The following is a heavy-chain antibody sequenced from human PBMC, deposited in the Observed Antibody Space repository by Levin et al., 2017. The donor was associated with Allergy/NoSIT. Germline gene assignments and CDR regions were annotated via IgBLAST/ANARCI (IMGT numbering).Heavy chain of an antibody. J-gene: IGHJ4*02. CDR3: ARHRDAYSSFDY. Sequence: SETLSLTCSVSGGSISTNYWSWIRQPPGKGLEWIGNIGNIYHSGRTNYNPSLKSRVTISADTSRNQFSLTLSSVTAAYTAIDYCARHRDAYSSFDYWGQGTLVTVSS. V-gene: IGHV4-59*08. D-gene: IGHD5-24*01. CDR2: IGNIYHSGRT. CDR1: GGSISTNY.